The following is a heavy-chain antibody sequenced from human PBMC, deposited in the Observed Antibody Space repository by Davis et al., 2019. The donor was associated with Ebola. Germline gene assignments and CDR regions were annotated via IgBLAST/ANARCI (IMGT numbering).Heavy chain of an antibody. CDR2: IRYDGSNK. CDR3: AKDQDSNYYGSGSYFDY. V-gene: IGHV3-30*02. D-gene: IGHD3-10*01. Sequence: GESLKISCAASGFTFSSYGMHWVRQAPGKGLEWVAFIRYDGSNKYYADSVKGRFTISRDNSKNTLYLQMNSLRAEDTAVYYCAKDQDSNYYGSGSYFDYWGQGTLVTVSS. J-gene: IGHJ4*02. CDR1: GFTFSSYG.